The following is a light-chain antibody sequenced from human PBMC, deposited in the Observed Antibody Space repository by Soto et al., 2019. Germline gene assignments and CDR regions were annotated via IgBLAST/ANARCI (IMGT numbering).Light chain of an antibody. CDR3: QQCGPSLKYT. CDR2: GAT. CDR1: QTVSGSF. J-gene: IGKJ2*01. V-gene: IGKV3-20*01. Sequence: EIVLTQSPGTLSLSPGERATLSCRASQTVSGSFLAWYQQKAGQAPRLLIYGATNRATGIPERFSGSGSGTDLTLTISTLEPEDFAVYYCQQCGPSLKYTFGQGTRLEIK.